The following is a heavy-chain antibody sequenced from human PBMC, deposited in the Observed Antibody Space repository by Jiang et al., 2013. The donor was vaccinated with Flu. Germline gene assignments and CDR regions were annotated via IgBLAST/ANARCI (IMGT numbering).Heavy chain of an antibody. V-gene: IGHV4-59*01. J-gene: IGHJ3*02. D-gene: IGHD3-22*01. CDR1: GGSISSYY. CDR3: ARAPIVVVMGGAFDI. Sequence: GPGLVKPSETLSLTCTVSGGSISSYYWSWIRQPPGKGLEWIGYIYYSGSTNYNPSLKSRATISVDTSKNQFSLKLSSVTAADTAVYYCARAPIVVVMGGAFDIWGQGTMVTVSS. CDR2: IYYSGST.